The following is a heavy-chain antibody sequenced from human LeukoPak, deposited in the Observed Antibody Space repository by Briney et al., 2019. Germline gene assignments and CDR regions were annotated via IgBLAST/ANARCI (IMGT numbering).Heavy chain of an antibody. CDR2: IIPILGIA. CDR3: ARDRFTMVRGVTHYYYYGMDV. J-gene: IGHJ6*02. D-gene: IGHD3-10*01. CDR1: GGTFSSYA. Sequence: SVNVSCKASGGTFSSYAISWVRQAPGQGLEWMGRIIPILGIANYAQKFQGRVTITADKSTSTAYMELSSLRSEDTAVYYCARDRFTMVRGVTHYYYYGMDVWGQGTTVTVSS. V-gene: IGHV1-69*04.